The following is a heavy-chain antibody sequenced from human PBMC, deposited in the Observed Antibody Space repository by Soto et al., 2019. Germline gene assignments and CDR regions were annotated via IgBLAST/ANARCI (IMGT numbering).Heavy chain of an antibody. CDR1: GFTVSSNY. CDR3: ARFKTNPIVVVVAATLRAFDI. CDR2: IYSGGST. D-gene: IGHD2-15*01. J-gene: IGHJ3*02. Sequence: GGSLRLSCAASGFTVSSNYMSWVRQAPGKGLEWVSVIYSGGSTYYADSVKGRFTISRDNSKNTLYLQMNSLRAEDTAVYYCARFKTNPIVVVVAATLRAFDIWGQGTMVTVSS. V-gene: IGHV3-66*01.